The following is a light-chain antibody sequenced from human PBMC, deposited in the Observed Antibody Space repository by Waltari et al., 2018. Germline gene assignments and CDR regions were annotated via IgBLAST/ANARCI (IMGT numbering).Light chain of an antibody. CDR2: DVT. CDR1: SSDVGGHNY. Sequence: QSALTQPASVSGSPGQSITISCTGTSSDVGGHNYVSWYQQHPGKAPKLIIYDVTDRPSGVSTRFAGSKFGNTASLTISVLQAEYEADYYCSSYTSSGTPYVFGTGTRVTVL. J-gene: IGLJ1*01. V-gene: IGLV2-14*03. CDR3: SSYTSSGTPYV.